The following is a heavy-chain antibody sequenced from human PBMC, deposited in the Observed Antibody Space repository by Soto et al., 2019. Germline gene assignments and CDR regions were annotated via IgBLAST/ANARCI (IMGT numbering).Heavy chain of an antibody. Sequence: SETLSLTCTVSGGSISSGDYYWSWIRQPPGKGLEWIGYIYYSGSTYYNPSLKSRVTISVDTSKNQFSLKLSSVTAADTAVYYCARGATDSSGCDYWGQGTLVTVSS. CDR3: ARGATDSSGCDY. CDR1: GGSISSGDYY. CDR2: IYYSGST. J-gene: IGHJ4*02. V-gene: IGHV4-30-4*01. D-gene: IGHD6-19*01.